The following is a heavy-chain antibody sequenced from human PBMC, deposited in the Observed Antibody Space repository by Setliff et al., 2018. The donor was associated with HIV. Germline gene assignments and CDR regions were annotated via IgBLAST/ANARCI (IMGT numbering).Heavy chain of an antibody. CDR3: ARDITMVRGVMGV. Sequence: NPSETLSLTCTVSGGSISSGGYYWSWIRQHPGKGLEWIGYIYYSGSTYYNPSLKSRVTISVDTSKNQFSLKLSSVTAADTAVYYCARDITMVRGVMGVWGKGTTVTVSS. D-gene: IGHD3-10*01. CDR2: IYYSGST. V-gene: IGHV4-31*03. CDR1: GGSISSGGYY. J-gene: IGHJ6*04.